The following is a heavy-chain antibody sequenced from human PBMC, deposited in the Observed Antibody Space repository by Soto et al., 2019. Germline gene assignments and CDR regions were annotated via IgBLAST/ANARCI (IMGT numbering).Heavy chain of an antibody. CDR1: GGTFSSYA. CDR2: IIPIFGTA. Sequence: QVQLVQSGAEVKKPGSSVKVSCKASGGTFSSYAISWVRQAPGQGLEWMGGIIPIFGTANYAQKFQGRVTITADESTSTAYMELSSLRSEDTAVYYCARDLKVVGANTPQRGRAFDIWGQGTMVTVSS. D-gene: IGHD1-26*01. J-gene: IGHJ3*02. V-gene: IGHV1-69*01. CDR3: ARDLKVVGANTPQRGRAFDI.